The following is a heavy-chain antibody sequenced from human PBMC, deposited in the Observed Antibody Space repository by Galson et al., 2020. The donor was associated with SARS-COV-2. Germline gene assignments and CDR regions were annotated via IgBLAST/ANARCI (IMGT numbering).Heavy chain of an antibody. D-gene: IGHD7-27*01. CDR3: AKILGTYLGYYFDS. CDR1: GFTFSSYG. Sequence: GESLKISCAASGFTFSSYGMHWVRQPPGKGLEWVAVISHDGTNKYYVDSVKGRFTLSRDNSRNTLYLQMDSLRAEDTAVYYCAKILGTYLGYYFDSWGQGTLVTVSS. V-gene: IGHV3-30*18. J-gene: IGHJ4*02. CDR2: ISHDGTNK.